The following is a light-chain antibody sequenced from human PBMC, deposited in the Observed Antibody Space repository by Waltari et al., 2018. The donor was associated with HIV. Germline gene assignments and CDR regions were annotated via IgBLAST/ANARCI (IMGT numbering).Light chain of an antibody. J-gene: IGLJ7*01. CDR3: QSFDGSNVV. CDR1: SRRLANNY. Sequence: NLVLTQPHSVSESPGKTVTLSCTRNSRRLANNYLPWYQQRPGSAPTIVIVEDNQRPSGVPDRFSGSIDRSSNSASLTISGLKTEDEADYYCQSFDGSNVVFGGGTQVTVL. V-gene: IGLV6-57*03. CDR2: EDN.